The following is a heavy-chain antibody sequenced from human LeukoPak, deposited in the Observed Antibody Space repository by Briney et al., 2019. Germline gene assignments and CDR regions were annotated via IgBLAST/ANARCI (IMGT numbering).Heavy chain of an antibody. CDR3: ARARITIFGVAIKEGSYFDY. V-gene: IGHV4-34*01. Sequence: SETLSLTCAVYGGSFSGYYWSWIRQPPGKGLEWIGEINHSGSTNYNPSLKSRVTISVDTSKNQFSLKLSSVTAADTAVYYCARARITIFGVAIKEGSYFDYWGQGTLVTVSS. CDR1: GGSFSGYY. J-gene: IGHJ4*02. CDR2: INHSGST. D-gene: IGHD3-3*01.